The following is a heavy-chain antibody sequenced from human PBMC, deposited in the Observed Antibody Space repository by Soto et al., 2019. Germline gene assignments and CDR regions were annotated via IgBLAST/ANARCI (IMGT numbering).Heavy chain of an antibody. V-gene: IGHV3-21*01. CDR1: GFSFSSYS. CDR3: ARMLSDIAVAGSRPLDY. Sequence: GGSLRLSCAASGFSFSSYSMNWVRQAPGKGLEWVSCISSSSTYIYYADSVKGRFTISRDNAKNSLYLQMNSLRAEDTAVYYCARMLSDIAVAGSRPLDYWGLGTLVTVSS. J-gene: IGHJ4*02. D-gene: IGHD6-13*01. CDR2: ISSSSTYI.